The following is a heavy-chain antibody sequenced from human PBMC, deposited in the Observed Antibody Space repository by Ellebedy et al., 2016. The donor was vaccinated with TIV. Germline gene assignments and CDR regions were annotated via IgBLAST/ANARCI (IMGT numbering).Heavy chain of an antibody. CDR1: GFTFSSYA. J-gene: IGHJ2*01. V-gene: IGHV3-23*01. D-gene: IGHD2-15*01. Sequence: GESLKISCAASGFTFSSYAMSWVRQAPGKGLEWVSAISGSGGSTYYADSVKGRFTISRDNSKNTLYLQMNSLRAEDTAVYYCAKEARGSGIAGYFDLWGRGTLVTVSS. CDR3: AKEARGSGIAGYFDL. CDR2: ISGSGGST.